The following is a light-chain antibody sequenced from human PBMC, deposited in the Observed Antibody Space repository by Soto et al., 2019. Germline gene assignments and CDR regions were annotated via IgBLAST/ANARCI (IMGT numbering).Light chain of an antibody. CDR2: GAS. V-gene: IGKV3-20*01. Sequence: ENVLTQSPGTLSLSPGERATLSCRTSQSLSSNSLAWFQQKPRQPPRLLIYGASTRATGIPDRFSGSGSGTDFTLTITRLEPEDFAMYYCQQYGTSPYTFGQGTELEI. CDR1: QSLSSNS. CDR3: QQYGTSPYT. J-gene: IGKJ2*01.